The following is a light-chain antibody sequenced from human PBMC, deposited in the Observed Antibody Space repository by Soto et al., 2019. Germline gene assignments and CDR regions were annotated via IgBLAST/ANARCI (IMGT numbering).Light chain of an antibody. CDR1: QSVLHSSNNKNY. V-gene: IGKV4-1*01. Sequence: DIVMTQSPDSLAVSLGERASINCKSSQSVLHSSNNKNYLAWYQQKPGQPHKLLIYWASTRESGVPDRFSGSRSGTDSALTITGLKAEDVAVYFCQQYYGTLWTFGQGTKVQIK. CDR3: QQYYGTLWT. J-gene: IGKJ1*01. CDR2: WAS.